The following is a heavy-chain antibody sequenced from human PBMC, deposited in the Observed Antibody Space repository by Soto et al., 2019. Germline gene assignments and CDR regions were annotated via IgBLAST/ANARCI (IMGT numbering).Heavy chain of an antibody. CDR3: AREAYCGGDCLYFDY. V-gene: IGHV3-30-3*01. CDR1: GFTFSSYA. D-gene: IGHD2-21*02. CDR2: ISYDGSNK. Sequence: QVQLVESGGGVVQPGRSLRLSCAASGFTFSSYAMHWVRQAPGKGLEWVAVISYDGSNKYYADSVKGRFTISRDNSKNPLYLQMNGLRAEDTAVYYCAREAYCGGDCLYFDYWGQGTLVTVSS. J-gene: IGHJ4*02.